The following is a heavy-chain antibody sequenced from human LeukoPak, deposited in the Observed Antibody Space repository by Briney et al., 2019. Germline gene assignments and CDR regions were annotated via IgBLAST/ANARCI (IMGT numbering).Heavy chain of an antibody. CDR3: AKAIHSSSSGVVDY. CDR1: RFTLSNDA. D-gene: IGHD6-6*01. CDR2: ICYDGSNK. V-gene: IGHV3-30*02. J-gene: IGHJ4*02. Sequence: PGGCLRLSSAASRFTLSNDAMHSVPQAPGKGLERVTLICYDGSNKYYAESVKGRFTISRDNSKNTLYLQMSSLRAEDTAVYYCAKAIHSSSSGVVDYWGQGTLVTVSS.